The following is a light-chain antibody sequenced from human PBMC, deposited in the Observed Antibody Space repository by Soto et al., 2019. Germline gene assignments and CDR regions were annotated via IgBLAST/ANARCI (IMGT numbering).Light chain of an antibody. Sequence: DIQMTQSPSTLSASVGDRVTITCRASQTISSWLAWYQQKPGKAPKLLIYKASSLESGAPSRFSGSGSGTEFTLIISSLQPDDFATYYCQQYNSYSTFGQGTKVEIK. CDR2: KAS. V-gene: IGKV1-5*03. J-gene: IGKJ1*01. CDR1: QTISSW. CDR3: QQYNSYST.